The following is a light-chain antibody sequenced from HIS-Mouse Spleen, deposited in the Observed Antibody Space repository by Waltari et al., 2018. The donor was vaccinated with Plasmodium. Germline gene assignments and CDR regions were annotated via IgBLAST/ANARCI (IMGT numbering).Light chain of an antibody. Sequence: EIVMTQSPATLSVSPGERATLSCRAVQIVSSNLAWYQQKPGQAPRLLIYGASPRATGIPARFSGSGSGTEFTLTISSLQSEDFAGYYCQQYNNWSFTFGPGTKVDIK. CDR3: QQYNNWSFT. V-gene: IGKV3-15*01. J-gene: IGKJ3*01. CDR1: QIVSSN. CDR2: GAS.